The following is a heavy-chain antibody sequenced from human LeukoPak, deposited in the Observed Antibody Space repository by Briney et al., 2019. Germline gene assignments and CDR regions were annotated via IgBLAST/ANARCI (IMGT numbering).Heavy chain of an antibody. J-gene: IGHJ4*02. CDR2: ISSSSSYI. CDR3: ASQVKQWLLPDY. D-gene: IGHD6-19*01. CDR1: GFTFSSYS. Sequence: GGSLRLSCAASGFTFSSYSMNWVRQAPGKGLEWVSSISSSSSYIYYADSVKGRFTISRDNAKNSLYLQMNSLRAEDTAVYYCASQVKQWLLPDYWGQGTLVTVSS. V-gene: IGHV3-21*01.